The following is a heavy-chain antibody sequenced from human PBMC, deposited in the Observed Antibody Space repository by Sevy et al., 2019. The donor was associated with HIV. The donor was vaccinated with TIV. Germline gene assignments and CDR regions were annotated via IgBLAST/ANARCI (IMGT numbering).Heavy chain of an antibody. CDR3: ARRRARSAYYYDSSGYYELFDY. Sequence: SETLSLTCTVSGGSISSSSYYWGWIRQPPGKGLEWIGSIYYSGSTYYNPSLKSRVTISVATSKNQFALKLGSVTAADTAVYYCARRRARSAYYYDSSGYYELFDYWGQGTLVTVSS. J-gene: IGHJ4*02. V-gene: IGHV4-39*01. CDR2: IYYSGST. CDR1: GGSISSSSYY. D-gene: IGHD3-22*01.